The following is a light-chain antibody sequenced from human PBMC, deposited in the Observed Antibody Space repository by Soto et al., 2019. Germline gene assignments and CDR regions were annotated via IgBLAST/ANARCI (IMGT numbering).Light chain of an antibody. CDR1: SSDVGGHNY. CDR2: EVR. CDR3: TSYTTTSTLYV. Sequence: QSALTQPASVSGSPGQSITISCTGTSSDVGGHNYVSWYQQHSGKAPKLIIYEVRNRPSGVSNRFSGSKSGNTASLTISGLXAEDEADYYCTSYTTTSTLYVFGTGTKVTVL. V-gene: IGLV2-14*01. J-gene: IGLJ1*01.